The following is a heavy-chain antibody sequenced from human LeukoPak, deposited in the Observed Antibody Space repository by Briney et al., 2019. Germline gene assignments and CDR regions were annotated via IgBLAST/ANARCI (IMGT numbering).Heavy chain of an antibody. J-gene: IGHJ4*02. CDR2: ISGSGGST. Sequence: GGSLRLSCAASGFTFSSYAMSWVRQAPGKGLEWVSAISGSGGSTYYADSVKGRFTISRDNSKNTLYLQMNSLRAEDTAIYYCAKPSGITVAGGFDYWGQGTLVTVSS. V-gene: IGHV3-23*01. D-gene: IGHD6-19*01. CDR3: AKPSGITVAGGFDY. CDR1: GFTFSSYA.